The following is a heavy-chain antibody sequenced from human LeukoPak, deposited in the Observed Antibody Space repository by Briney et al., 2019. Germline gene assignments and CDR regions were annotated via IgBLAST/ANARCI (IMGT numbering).Heavy chain of an antibody. V-gene: IGHV4-59*12. CDR3: ARGYVDTAMVTNVPFDY. D-gene: IGHD5-18*01. Sequence: PSETLSLTCSVSGGSISSYYWSWIRQPPGKGLEWIGYMYYSGTTNYNPSLKSRVTISVDTSKNQFSLKLSSVTAADTAVYYCARGYVDTAMVTNVPFDYWGQGTLVTVSS. J-gene: IGHJ4*02. CDR1: GGSISSYY. CDR2: MYYSGTT.